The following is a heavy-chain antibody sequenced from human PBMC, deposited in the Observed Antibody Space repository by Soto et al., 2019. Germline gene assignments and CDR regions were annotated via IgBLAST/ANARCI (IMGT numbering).Heavy chain of an antibody. D-gene: IGHD5-12*01. CDR2: IYYSGST. CDR1: GGSISSSSYY. CDR3: ARHRGPSLLYFDY. Sequence: QLQLQESGPGLVKPSETLSLTCTVSGGSISSSSYYWGWIRQPPGKGLEWIGSIYYSGSTYYNPSLKSRVTISVDTSKNQFSLKLSSVTAADTAVYYCARHRGPSLLYFDYWGQGTLVTVSS. V-gene: IGHV4-39*01. J-gene: IGHJ4*02.